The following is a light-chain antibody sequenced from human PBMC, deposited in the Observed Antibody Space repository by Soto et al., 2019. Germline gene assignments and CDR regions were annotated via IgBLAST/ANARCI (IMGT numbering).Light chain of an antibody. CDR1: QGISHY. J-gene: IGKJ1*01. Sequence: DLQMTQSPSAMSASVGDRVTITCRASQGISHYLTWFQQKPGKVPKRLIYDASSLQSGVPSRFSGNGSGTEFTLTIISLQPEDSATYYCLQHNNYPLTFGHGTRVEIK. CDR3: LQHNNYPLT. V-gene: IGKV1-17*03. CDR2: DAS.